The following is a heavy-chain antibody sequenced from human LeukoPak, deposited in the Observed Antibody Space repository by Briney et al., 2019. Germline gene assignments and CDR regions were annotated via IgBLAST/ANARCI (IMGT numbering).Heavy chain of an antibody. V-gene: IGHV4-59*02. Sequence: SETLSLTCTVSGASVSSDFWSWIRQPPGKGLEWIGYIHYSGFTNYNPSLKSRDTISVDTSKNQFSLRLTSVTAADTAVYYCVYTSGWTNFYYYGMDVWGQGTTVTVSS. CDR1: GASVSSDF. CDR3: VYTSGWTNFYYYGMDV. J-gene: IGHJ6*02. D-gene: IGHD6-19*01. CDR2: IHYSGFT.